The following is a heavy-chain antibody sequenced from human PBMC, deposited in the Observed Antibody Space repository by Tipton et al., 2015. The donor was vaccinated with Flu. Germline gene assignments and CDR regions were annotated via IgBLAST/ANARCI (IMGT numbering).Heavy chain of an antibody. J-gene: IGHJ2*01. Sequence: SLRLSCSVSGDSIGSRYYWGWIRQPPGKGLEWVALIWSDGSNKYYADSVKGRFTISRDNSINTLSLQMNSLRAEDTAVYYCARGGRDCSSGTSCKIYWYFDLWGRGTLVTVSS. D-gene: IGHD2-2*01. V-gene: IGHV3-33*08. CDR2: IWSDGSNK. CDR1: GDSIGSRYY. CDR3: ARGGRDCSSGTSCKIYWYFDL.